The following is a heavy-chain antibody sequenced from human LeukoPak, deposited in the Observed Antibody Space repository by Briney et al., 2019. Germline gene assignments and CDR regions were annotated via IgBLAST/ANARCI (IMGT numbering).Heavy chain of an antibody. CDR2: IDHSGST. D-gene: IGHD3-10*01. J-gene: IGHJ4*02. CDR1: GGSFSGYY. Sequence: PSETLSLTCAVYGGSFSGYYWSWIRQRRGTGLEGIGEIDHSGSTNYNPSLKSRVTISVDTSKNQFSLKLSSVTAADTAVYYCARGPRSMVRSSLTHFDYWGQGTLVTVSS. V-gene: IGHV4-34*01. CDR3: ARGPRSMVRSSLTHFDY.